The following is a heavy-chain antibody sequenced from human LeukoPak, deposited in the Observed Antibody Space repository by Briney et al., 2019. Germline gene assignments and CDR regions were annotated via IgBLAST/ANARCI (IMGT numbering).Heavy chain of an antibody. J-gene: IGHJ4*02. CDR3: ARDRVVPAAKFDY. D-gene: IGHD2-2*01. Sequence: GGSLRLSCAASGFTFSTYNMNWVRQAPAKGLEWVSYISSSSRTIYYADSVKGRFTISRDNAKNSLYLQMNSLRDEDTAVYYCARDRVVPAAKFDYWGQGTLVTVSS. V-gene: IGHV3-48*02. CDR1: GFTFSTYN. CDR2: ISSSSRTI.